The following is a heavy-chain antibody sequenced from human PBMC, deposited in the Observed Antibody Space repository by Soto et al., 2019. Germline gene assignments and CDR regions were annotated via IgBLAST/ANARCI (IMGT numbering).Heavy chain of an antibody. CDR3: AAVGGSGSYAGYYYYGMDV. J-gene: IGHJ6*02. CDR2: IVAGSGNT. Sequence: QMQLVQSGPEVKKPGTSVKVSCKASGFTFTSSAMQWVRQARGQRLEWIGWIVAGSGNTNYAQKFQERVTITRDMSTSTAYMELSSLRSEDTAVYYGAAVGGSGSYAGYYYYGMDVWGQGTTVTVSS. CDR1: GFTFTSSA. V-gene: IGHV1-58*02. D-gene: IGHD1-26*01.